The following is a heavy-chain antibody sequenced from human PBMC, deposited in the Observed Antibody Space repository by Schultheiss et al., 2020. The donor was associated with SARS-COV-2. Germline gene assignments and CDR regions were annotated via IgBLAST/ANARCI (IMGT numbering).Heavy chain of an antibody. J-gene: IGHJ6*02. CDR2: INPNSGGT. Sequence: ASVKVSCKASGYTFTGYYMHWVRQAPGQGLEWMGRINPNSGGTNYAQKFQGRVTMTRDTSISTAYMELSSLRSEDTAVYYCARDRGPLDGRYYYGMDVWGQGTTVTVSS. D-gene: IGHD3-10*01. CDR1: GYTFTGYY. V-gene: IGHV1-2*06. CDR3: ARDRGPLDGRYYYGMDV.